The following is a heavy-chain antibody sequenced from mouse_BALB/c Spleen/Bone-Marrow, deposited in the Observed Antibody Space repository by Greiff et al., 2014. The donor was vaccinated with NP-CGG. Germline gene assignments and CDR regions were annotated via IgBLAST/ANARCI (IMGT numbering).Heavy chain of an antibody. Sequence: VQLKESGAELVKPGASVKLSCKASGFKIKDTYMHWGKQRPEQGLEWIGRIDPADGNTKYEPKFQGKATITADTSSNTASLQLSSLTSEDTAVYYCAMIMTGAWFAYWGQGTLVTVSA. CDR1: GFKIKDTY. J-gene: IGHJ3*01. CDR2: IDPADGNT. CDR3: AMIMTGAWFAY. V-gene: IGHV14-3*02. D-gene: IGHD2-4*01.